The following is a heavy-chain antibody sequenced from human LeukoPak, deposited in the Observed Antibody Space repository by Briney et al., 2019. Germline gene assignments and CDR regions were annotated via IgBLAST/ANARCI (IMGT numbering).Heavy chain of an antibody. V-gene: IGHV3-11*03. J-gene: IGHJ4*02. CDR3: ARYSSSWEDFDY. D-gene: IGHD6-13*01. CDR1: GFTFSDYY. CDR2: ISSSSSYT. Sequence: KPGGSLRLSCAASGFTFSDYYMSWIRQAPGKELEWVSYISSSSSYTNYADSVKGRFTISRDNAKNSPYLQMNSLRAEDTAVYYCARYSSSWEDFDYWGQGTLVTVSS.